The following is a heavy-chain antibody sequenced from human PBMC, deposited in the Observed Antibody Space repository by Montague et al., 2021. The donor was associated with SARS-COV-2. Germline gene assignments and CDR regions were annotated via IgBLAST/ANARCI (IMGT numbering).Heavy chain of an antibody. CDR3: ARARGGTIFGVIGAYYDMDI. V-gene: IGHV4-59*01. Sequence: SETLSLTCTVSGGSISNYYWSWIRQSPGKGLEWIAYMYYSGSTKYNPSLKSRATISADTSKNQFSLTLSSMTAADTAVYYCARARGGTIFGVIGAYYDMDIWGQGTTVTVS. J-gene: IGHJ6*02. D-gene: IGHD3-3*01. CDR1: GGSISNYY. CDR2: MYYSGST.